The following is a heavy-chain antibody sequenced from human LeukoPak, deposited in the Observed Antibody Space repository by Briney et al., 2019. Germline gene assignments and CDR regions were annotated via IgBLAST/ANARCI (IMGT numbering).Heavy chain of an antibody. Sequence: SETLSLTCSVSGGSITGYSWSWIRQTPGKGLEWIGYIYYNGDTHYNPSLNSRLSMSVDTPNKQFSLNLRSVTAADTTVYYCVRGPYGSSISNWFDPWGQGLLVTVSS. D-gene: IGHD3-10*01. V-gene: IGHV4-59*01. CDR3: VRGPYGSSISNWFDP. CDR2: IYYNGDT. J-gene: IGHJ5*02. CDR1: GGSITGYS.